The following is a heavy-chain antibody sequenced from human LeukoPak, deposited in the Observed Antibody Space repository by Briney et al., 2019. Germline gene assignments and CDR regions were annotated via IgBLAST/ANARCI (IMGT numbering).Heavy chain of an antibody. CDR3: ARAPLHLAMYHYFDY. J-gene: IGHJ4*02. CDR2: ISSSGSTI. Sequence: GGSLRLSCAVSGLTFSSHSMNWVRQAPGKGLEWLPHISSSGSTIYYADSVKGRFTISRDNSKNTLYLQMNSLRAEDTAVYYCARAPLHLAMYHYFDYWGQGTLVTVSS. D-gene: IGHD2-2*01. V-gene: IGHV3-48*01. CDR1: GLTFSSHS.